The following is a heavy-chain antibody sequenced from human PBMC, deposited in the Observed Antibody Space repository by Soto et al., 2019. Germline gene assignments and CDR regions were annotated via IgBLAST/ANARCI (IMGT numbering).Heavy chain of an antibody. J-gene: IGHJ4*02. CDR3: AREERRLHFDY. D-gene: IGHD6-25*01. V-gene: IGHV1-18*04. CDR2: FSVYNGNT. CDR1: GNPFISYA. Sequence: ASVKVSCKASGNPFISYAISWVRQAPGQGLEWMGRFSVYNGNTIYAQKFQGRVTITADESTSTAYMELSSLRSEDTAVYYCAREERRLHFDYWGQGTLVTVSS.